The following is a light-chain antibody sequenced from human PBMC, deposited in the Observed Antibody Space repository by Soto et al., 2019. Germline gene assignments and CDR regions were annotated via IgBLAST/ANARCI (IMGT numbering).Light chain of an antibody. Sequence: EVVLTQSPGTLSLSPGERATLSCRASQTVSSSHLAWYQQKPGQAPRLLIYGASDRATDIPDRFSGSGSGTAFTPTISRREPEDFAVYSCQHFGSSPPKYTFGQGTKLEIK. V-gene: IGKV3-20*01. J-gene: IGKJ2*01. CDR1: QTVSSSH. CDR3: QHFGSSPPKYT. CDR2: GAS.